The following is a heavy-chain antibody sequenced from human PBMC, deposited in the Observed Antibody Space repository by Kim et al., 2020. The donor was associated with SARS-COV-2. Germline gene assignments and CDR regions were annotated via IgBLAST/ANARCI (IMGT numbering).Heavy chain of an antibody. J-gene: IGHJ5*02. V-gene: IGHV4-4*02. D-gene: IGHD3-22*01. Sequence: SETLSLTCVVSGASISSSSCWSWVRQLPGKGLEWIGEVDHSGTTSYNVSLKNRVSILVDKSKNQFSLRLTSVSAADTAVYYCARGVSSAWTLRAWFDPWG. CDR1: GASISSSSC. CDR3: ARGVSSAWTLRAWFDP. CDR2: VDHSGTT.